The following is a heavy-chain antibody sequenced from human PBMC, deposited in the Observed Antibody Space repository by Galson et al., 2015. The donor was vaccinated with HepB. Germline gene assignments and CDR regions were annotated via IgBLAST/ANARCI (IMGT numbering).Heavy chain of an antibody. Sequence: SLRLSCAASGFTLSSYTAHWVRQAPGKGLEWVALISYERFSKYYYYSDSVKGRFTISRDNSENTLFLQMNSLRREDAAVYYCVREGNTLYGGYNSGNAFDIWGRGTTVTVSS. V-gene: IGHV3-30-3*01. CDR1: GFTLSSYT. CDR3: VREGNTLYGGYNSGNAFDI. CDR2: ISYERFSK. J-gene: IGHJ3*02. D-gene: IGHD4-23*01.